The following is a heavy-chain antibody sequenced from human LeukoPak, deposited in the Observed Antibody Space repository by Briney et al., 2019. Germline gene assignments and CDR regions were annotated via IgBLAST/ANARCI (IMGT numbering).Heavy chain of an antibody. J-gene: IGHJ4*02. CDR2: IYSGGST. V-gene: IGHV3-66*01. D-gene: IGHD6-19*01. Sequence: GGSLRLSCAASGFTVSSNYMSWVRQAPGKGLEWVSVIYSGGSTYYADSVKGRFTISRDNSKNTLYLQMNSLGAEDTAVYYCAKDKSRIAVAGSYYFDYWGQGTLVTVSS. CDR3: AKDKSRIAVAGSYYFDY. CDR1: GFTVSSNY.